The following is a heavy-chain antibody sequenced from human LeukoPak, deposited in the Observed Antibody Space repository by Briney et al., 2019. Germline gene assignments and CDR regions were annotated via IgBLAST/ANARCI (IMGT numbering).Heavy chain of an antibody. CDR3: ARDGGSSITFYNWFDP. CDR1: GGTFSSYA. D-gene: IGHD2/OR15-2a*01. Sequence: SVKLSCKASGGTFSSYAISWVRQAPGQGLEWMGRIIPILGIANYAQKFQGRVTITADRSTSTAYMELSSLRSEDTAVYYCARDGGSSITFYNWFDPWGQGTLVTVSS. J-gene: IGHJ5*02. CDR2: IIPILGIA. V-gene: IGHV1-69*04.